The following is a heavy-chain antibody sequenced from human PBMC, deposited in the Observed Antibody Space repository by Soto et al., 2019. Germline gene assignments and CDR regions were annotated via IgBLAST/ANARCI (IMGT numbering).Heavy chain of an antibody. CDR2: ISGDGSST. CDR3: ARSLPGTYGAFDL. Sequence: EVQLVDSGGGLVQPGGSLRLSCAASEFTFRSYWMHWVRQSPGKGLVWVSGISGDGSSTTYADSVRGRVTISRDNAKNTVYLQMDSLRAEDTAVYYCARSLPGTYGAFDLWGQGTMVTVSS. J-gene: IGHJ3*01. CDR1: EFTFRSYW. V-gene: IGHV3-74*01. D-gene: IGHD1-7*01.